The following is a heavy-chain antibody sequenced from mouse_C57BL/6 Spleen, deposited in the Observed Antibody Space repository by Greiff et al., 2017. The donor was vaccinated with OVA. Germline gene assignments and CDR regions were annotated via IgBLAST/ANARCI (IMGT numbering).Heavy chain of an antibody. D-gene: IGHD2-3*01. CDR3: ARGGDGDWYFDV. J-gene: IGHJ1*03. CDR1: GFSLTSYG. V-gene: IGHV2-2*01. Sequence: QVQLQQSGPGLVQPSQSLSITCTVSGFSLTSYGVHWVRQSPGKGLEWLGVIWSGGSTDYNAAFISRLSISKDNSKSKVFFKMNSLQADDTAIYYCARGGDGDWYFDVWGTGTTVTVSS. CDR2: IWSGGST.